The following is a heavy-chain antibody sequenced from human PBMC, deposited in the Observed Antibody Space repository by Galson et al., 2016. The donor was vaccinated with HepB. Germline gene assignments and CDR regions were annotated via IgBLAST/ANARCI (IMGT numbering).Heavy chain of an antibody. J-gene: IGHJ4*02. CDR1: GYSFTSYW. Sequence: QSGAEVKKPGESLRISCKGSGYSFTSYWITWVRQMPGKGLEWMGRIDPSDSYTNYSPSFQGHVTISVDKSISTAYLQWSSLKASDTAMYYCALYFDLLTGCGWWDYWGQGTLVTVSS. V-gene: IGHV5-10-1*01. CDR3: ALYFDLLTGCGWWDY. CDR2: IDPSDSYT. D-gene: IGHD3-9*01.